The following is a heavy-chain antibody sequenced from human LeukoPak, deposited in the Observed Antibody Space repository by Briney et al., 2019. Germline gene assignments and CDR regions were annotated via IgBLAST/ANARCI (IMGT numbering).Heavy chain of an antibody. V-gene: IGHV3-30*02. CDR3: AKDREGYCSSTSCYSVGWVTTFD. D-gene: IGHD2-2*01. CDR1: GFTFSSYG. Sequence: GGSLRLSCAASGFTFSSYGMHWVRQAPGKGLEWVAFIRYDGSNKYYADSVKGRFTISRDNSKNTLYLQMNSLRAEDTAVYYCAKDREGYCSSTSCYSVGWVTTFDWGQGTLVTVSS. CDR2: IRYDGSNK. J-gene: IGHJ4*02.